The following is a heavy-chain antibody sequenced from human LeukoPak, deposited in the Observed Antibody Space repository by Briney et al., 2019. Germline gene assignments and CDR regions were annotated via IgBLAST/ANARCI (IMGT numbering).Heavy chain of an antibody. D-gene: IGHD6-19*01. CDR3: AKRPGYSSGWYVGYY. J-gene: IGHJ4*02. CDR1: GFTFSSYA. Sequence: PGGSLRLSCVASGFTFSSYAMSWVRQAPGKGLEWVSAISGSGGSTYYADSVKGRFTISRDNSKNTLYLQMNSLRAEDTAVYYCAKRPGYSSGWYVGYYWGQGTLVTVSS. V-gene: IGHV3-23*01. CDR2: ISGSGGST.